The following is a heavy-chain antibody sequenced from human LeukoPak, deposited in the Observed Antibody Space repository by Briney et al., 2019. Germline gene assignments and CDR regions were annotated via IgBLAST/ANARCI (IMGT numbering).Heavy chain of an antibody. D-gene: IGHD4-17*01. Sequence: GGSLRLSCAASGFIFSSFGMHWVRQAPGKGLEWVAFIRFDGSNKYYEDSVKGRFTISRDNSKNTLYLQINSPRADDTAVYYCAKDRGDYTDWFDPWGQGTLVTVSS. CDR2: IRFDGSNK. V-gene: IGHV3-30*02. CDR1: GFIFSSFG. J-gene: IGHJ5*02. CDR3: AKDRGDYTDWFDP.